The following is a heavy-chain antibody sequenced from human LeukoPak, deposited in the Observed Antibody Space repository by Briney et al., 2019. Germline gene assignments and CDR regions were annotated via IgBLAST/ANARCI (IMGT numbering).Heavy chain of an antibody. V-gene: IGHV4-38-2*02. CDR1: GYSVSSGFF. Sequence: SETLSLTCAVPGYSVSSGFFWGWIRQPPGKGLEWIGSIYHSGSTYYNPSLKSRVTISLDTSKNQFSLRLSSVTAADTAVYYCARDSSGWFDDAFDIWGQGTMVAVSS. CDR3: ARDSSGWFDDAFDI. J-gene: IGHJ3*02. D-gene: IGHD6-19*01. CDR2: IYHSGST.